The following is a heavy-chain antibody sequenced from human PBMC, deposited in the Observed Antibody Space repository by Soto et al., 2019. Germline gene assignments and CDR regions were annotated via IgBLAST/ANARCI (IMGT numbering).Heavy chain of an antibody. CDR2: IYYSGST. CDR1: GGSISSGGYC. V-gene: IGHV4-31*03. Sequence: TLFLTCTVSGGSISSGGYCLSWIRQHPGKGLKWIGYIYYSGSTYYNPSLKSRVTISVDTSKNQFSLKLSSVTAADTAVYYCARLPRLVGATWPYYYYYGMDVWGQGTTVTVSS. D-gene: IGHD1-26*01. J-gene: IGHJ6*02. CDR3: ARLPRLVGATWPYYYYYGMDV.